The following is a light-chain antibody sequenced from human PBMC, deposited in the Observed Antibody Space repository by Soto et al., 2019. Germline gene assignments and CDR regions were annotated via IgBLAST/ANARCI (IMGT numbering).Light chain of an antibody. CDR1: QSVSSN. V-gene: IGKV3-15*01. CDR2: GAS. CDR3: QQYNNWPRET. Sequence: EIVITQSPSTLSVSPGERATLSCRASQSVSSNLAWYQQKPGQAPRLLIYGASTRATGIPARFSGSGSGTEFTLTISSLQSEDFAVYYCQQYNNWPRETFGQGTKVAIK. J-gene: IGKJ1*01.